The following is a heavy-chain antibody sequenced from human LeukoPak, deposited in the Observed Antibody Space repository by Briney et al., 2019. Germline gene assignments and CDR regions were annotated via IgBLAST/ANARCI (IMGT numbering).Heavy chain of an antibody. CDR3: ARGDIVVVPTAVGSWDY. J-gene: IGHJ4*02. CDR1: GFTVSSCY. CDR2: LYAGGTT. D-gene: IGHD2-2*01. V-gene: IGHV3-53*01. Sequence: GGSLRLSCAASGFTVSSCYMNWVRQAPGKGLEWVSVLYAGGTTYYADSVKGRFTISRDNSKNTLYLQMNSLRAEDTAVYYCARGDIVVVPTAVGSWDYWGQGTLVTVSS.